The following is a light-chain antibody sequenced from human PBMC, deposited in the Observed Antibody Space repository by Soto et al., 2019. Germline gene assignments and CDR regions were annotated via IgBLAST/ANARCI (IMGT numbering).Light chain of an antibody. CDR3: QQSYNTPVT. CDR1: QTVMTY. V-gene: IGKV1-39*01. CDR2: AAS. Sequence: DIQMTQSPAALSASVEDRVTITCRASQTVMTYLNWYQQKPGKAPKLLIYAASNLQSGVPSRFSGSGSGTDFTLTITSLRPEDFATYWCQQSYNTPVTFGQGTRLE. J-gene: IGKJ5*01.